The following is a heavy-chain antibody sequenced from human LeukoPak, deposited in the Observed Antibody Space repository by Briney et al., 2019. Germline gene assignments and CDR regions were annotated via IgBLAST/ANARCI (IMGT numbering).Heavy chain of an antibody. CDR3: ARDGTRMFDSGEGWFDP. Sequence: GASVKVSCKASGYTFTGYYIHWVRQAPGQGLEWMGWIKPNSGGTNYAQKFQGRVTMTRDTSISTAYMELSRLRSDDTAVYYCARDGTRMFDSGEGWFDPWGQGTLVTVSS. CDR1: GYTFTGYY. D-gene: IGHD1/OR15-1a*01. J-gene: IGHJ5*02. V-gene: IGHV1-2*02. CDR2: IKPNSGGT.